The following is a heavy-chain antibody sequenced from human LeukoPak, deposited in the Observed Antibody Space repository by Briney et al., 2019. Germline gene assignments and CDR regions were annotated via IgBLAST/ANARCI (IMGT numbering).Heavy chain of an antibody. CDR2: IWYDGSNK. CDR1: GFTFSSYG. CDR3: ARVRGYSYGLAY. Sequence: GGSLRLSCAASGFTFSSYGMHWVRQAPGKGLEWVAVIWYDGSNKYYADSVKGRFTISRDNSKNTLYLQMNSLRAEDTAVYYCARVRGYSYGLAYWGQGTLVTVPS. D-gene: IGHD5-18*01. V-gene: IGHV3-33*01. J-gene: IGHJ4*02.